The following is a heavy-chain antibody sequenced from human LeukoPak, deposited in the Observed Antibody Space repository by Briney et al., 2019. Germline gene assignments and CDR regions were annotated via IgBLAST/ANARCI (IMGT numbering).Heavy chain of an antibody. J-gene: IGHJ5*02. V-gene: IGHV3-48*03. CDR2: ISSSGSTV. Sequence: PGGSLRLSCAASGFTFSSYEMNWVRQAPGKGLEWVSYISSSGSTVYYADSVKGRFTISRDNAKNSLYLQMNSLRAEDTAVYYCARGIASTYYYDSSGYSPRGWFDPWGQGTLVTVSS. CDR1: GFTFSSYE. CDR3: ARGIASTYYYDSSGYSPRGWFDP. D-gene: IGHD3-22*01.